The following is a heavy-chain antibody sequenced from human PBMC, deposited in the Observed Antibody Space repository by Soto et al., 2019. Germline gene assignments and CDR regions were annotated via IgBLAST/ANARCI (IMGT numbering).Heavy chain of an antibody. CDR2: IDPSDSYT. D-gene: IGHD5-12*01. Sequence: GESLKISCKGSGYSFTSYWISWVRQMPGKGLEWMGRIDPSDSYTNYSPSFQGHVTISADKSISTAYLQWSSLKASDTAMYYCARLVATITDPYYYYYCGMDVWGQGTTVTVSS. V-gene: IGHV5-10-1*01. CDR1: GYSFTSYW. J-gene: IGHJ6*02. CDR3: ARLVATITDPYYYYYCGMDV.